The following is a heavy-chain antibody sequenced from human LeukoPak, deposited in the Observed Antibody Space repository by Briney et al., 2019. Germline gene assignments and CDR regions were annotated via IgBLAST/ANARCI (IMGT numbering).Heavy chain of an antibody. Sequence: GGSLRLSCAASGFTFDDYAMHWVRQAPGKGLEWVSGISWNSGSIGYADSVKGRFTISRDNAKNSLYLQMNSLRAEDTALYYCARHYSGYYLGDFDIWGQGTMVTVSS. J-gene: IGHJ3*02. CDR2: ISWNSGSI. V-gene: IGHV3-9*01. CDR1: GFTFDDYA. CDR3: ARHYSGYYLGDFDI. D-gene: IGHD3-22*01.